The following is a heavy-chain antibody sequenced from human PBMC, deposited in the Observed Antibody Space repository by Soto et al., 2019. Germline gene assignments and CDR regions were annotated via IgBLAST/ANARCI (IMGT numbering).Heavy chain of an antibody. CDR3: ARVSYDYGDSYGGNFDY. D-gene: IGHD4-17*01. V-gene: IGHV3-33*01. Sequence: GGSLRLSCAASGFTFSSYGMHWVRQAPGKGLEWVAVIWYDGSNKYYADSGKGRFTISRDNSKNTLYLQMNSLRAEDTAVYYCARVSYDYGDSYGGNFDYWGQGTLVTVSS. CDR1: GFTFSSYG. CDR2: IWYDGSNK. J-gene: IGHJ4*02.